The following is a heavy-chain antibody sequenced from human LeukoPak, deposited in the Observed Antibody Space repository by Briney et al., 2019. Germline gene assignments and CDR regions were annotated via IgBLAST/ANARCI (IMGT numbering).Heavy chain of an antibody. V-gene: IGHV3-7*01. CDR2: IKHNGDEL. Sequence: PGGSLRLSCAASGFTFSSYWMTWGRQGPGKGLEWVANIKHNGDELNYVDSVEDRFTISRDNAKNSLYLHMTGLRAEDTAVYYCARELRTFDSWGQGTLVTVSS. D-gene: IGHD3-16*01. CDR3: ARELRTFDS. CDR1: GFTFSSYW. J-gene: IGHJ4*02.